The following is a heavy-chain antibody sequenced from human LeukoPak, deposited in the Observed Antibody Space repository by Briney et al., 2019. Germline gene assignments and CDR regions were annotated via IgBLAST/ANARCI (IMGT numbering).Heavy chain of an antibody. V-gene: IGHV3-21*01. CDR2: IRSSSNYM. Sequence: GGSLRLSCAASGFTFSDYRMNWVRQARGRGREWVSSIRSSSNYMKYAGSVRGRFTSSRDNAKNSVYQHMSSLRAEDTAVYYWARLAGAGSSGFDYWGQGTLVTVSS. CDR3: ARLAGAGSSGFDY. D-gene: IGHD1-26*01. CDR1: GFTFSDYR. J-gene: IGHJ4*02.